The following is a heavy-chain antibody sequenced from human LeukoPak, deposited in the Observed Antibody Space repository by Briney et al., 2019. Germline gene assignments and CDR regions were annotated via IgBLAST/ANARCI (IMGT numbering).Heavy chain of an antibody. CDR1: GFTFSSYS. Sequence: GGSLRLSCAASGFTFSSYSMNWVRQAPGKGLEWVSYISSSSSTIYYADSVKGRFTISRDNAKNSLYLQMNSLRAEDTAVYYCATGVAPDAFDIWGQGTMVTVSS. J-gene: IGHJ3*02. CDR2: ISSSSSTI. CDR3: ATGVAPDAFDI. V-gene: IGHV3-48*01. D-gene: IGHD3-3*01.